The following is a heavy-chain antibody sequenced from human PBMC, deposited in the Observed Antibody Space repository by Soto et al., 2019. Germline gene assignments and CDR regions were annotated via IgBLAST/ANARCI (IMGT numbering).Heavy chain of an antibody. J-gene: IGHJ4*02. CDR2: ISAYNGNT. CDR1: GYTFASYG. Sequence: GASVKVSCKASGYTFASYGIIWVRQAPGQGLEWMGWISAYNGNTNYAQKLQGRVTMTTDTSTSTAYMELRSLRCDDTAVYYCARAVYYYDRVDYWGQGTLVTVSS. D-gene: IGHD3-22*01. V-gene: IGHV1-18*01. CDR3: ARAVYYYDRVDY.